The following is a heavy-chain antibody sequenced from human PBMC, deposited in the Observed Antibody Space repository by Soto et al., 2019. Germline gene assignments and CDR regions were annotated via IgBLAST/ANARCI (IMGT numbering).Heavy chain of an antibody. CDR2: ISGRGGST. Sequence: EVQLLESGGGLVQPGGSLRLSCAASGFTFSSYAMRWVRQAPGKGLEWVSAISGRGGSTYYPDSVKGRLTISRDNSKNTLYLQMNSLRAEDTAVYYCAKGVEYSSSHFDYWGQGTLVTVSS. CDR1: GFTFSSYA. J-gene: IGHJ4*02. CDR3: AKGVEYSSSHFDY. V-gene: IGHV3-23*01. D-gene: IGHD6-6*01.